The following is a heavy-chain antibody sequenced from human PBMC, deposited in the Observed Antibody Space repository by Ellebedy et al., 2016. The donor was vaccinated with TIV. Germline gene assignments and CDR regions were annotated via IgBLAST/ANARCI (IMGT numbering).Heavy chain of an antibody. V-gene: IGHV1-18*01. D-gene: IGHD6-13*01. CDR2: LSAYNGHT. CDR3: AREGGSSWSPFWDY. Sequence: ASVKVSCKASGYTFSSYGISWVRQAPGQGLEWLGWLSAYNGHTNYAQNFQDRVTVTRDTSTSTAYMELRGLRSDDTAVYYCAREGGSSWSPFWDYWGQGTLVTVSS. CDR1: GYTFSSYG. J-gene: IGHJ4*02.